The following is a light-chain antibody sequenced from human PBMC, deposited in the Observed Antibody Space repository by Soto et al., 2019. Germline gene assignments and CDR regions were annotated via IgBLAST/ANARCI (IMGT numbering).Light chain of an antibody. J-gene: IGKJ1*01. Sequence: IVLTQFPGTLSLSLGERATLSCRPSESVSNNYLARYQPKPGQAPSLLVYGGTDRATGIPDRFSGSGSGTDFTLTSSRLEPEDFAVYYCQQYGSSGTFGQGTKVDIK. V-gene: IGKV3-20*01. CDR1: ESVSNNY. CDR2: GGT. CDR3: QQYGSSGT.